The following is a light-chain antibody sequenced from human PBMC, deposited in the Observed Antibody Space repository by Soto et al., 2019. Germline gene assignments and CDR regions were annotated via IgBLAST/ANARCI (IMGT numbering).Light chain of an antibody. J-gene: IGLJ3*02. V-gene: IGLV1-40*01. Sequence: QSVLTQPPSVSGAPGQRVTISCTGSSSSIGAGYGVHWYQQLPGTAPKLLIYGNSNRPSGVPDRFSGSKSGTSASLAITGLQAEDEADYYCQSYDISLSGWVFGGGTQLTVL. CDR2: GNS. CDR3: QSYDISLSGWV. CDR1: SSSIGAGYG.